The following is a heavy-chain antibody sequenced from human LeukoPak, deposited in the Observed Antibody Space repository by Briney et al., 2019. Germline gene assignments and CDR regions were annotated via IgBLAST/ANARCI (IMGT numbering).Heavy chain of an antibody. D-gene: IGHD4-17*01. CDR2: VYSSGNT. CDR1: GDFISDYF. CDR3: ARDRYGDYSDY. J-gene: IGHJ4*02. Sequence: SETLSLMCTVSGDFISDYFWSWIRQPAGKGLEWIGRVYSSGNTNYNPSLKSRVTMSVGKTKNQFSLKLSFVTAADTAVYYCARDRYGDYSDYWGQGILVTVSS. V-gene: IGHV4-4*07.